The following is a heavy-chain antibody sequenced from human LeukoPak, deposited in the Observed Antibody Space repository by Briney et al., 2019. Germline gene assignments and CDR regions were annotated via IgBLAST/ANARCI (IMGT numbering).Heavy chain of an antibody. D-gene: IGHD6-19*01. CDR2: ISFDASNK. CDR1: GFTFSSYG. J-gene: IGHJ3*02. Sequence: GGSLRLACAASGFTFSSYGMHWVRQAPGKGLEWVAVISFDASNKYYADSVKGRFTISRDNSKNTLYLQMNSLRAEDTAVYYCARVKSGWYGTDAFDIWGQGTMVTVSS. V-gene: IGHV3-30*03. CDR3: ARVKSGWYGTDAFDI.